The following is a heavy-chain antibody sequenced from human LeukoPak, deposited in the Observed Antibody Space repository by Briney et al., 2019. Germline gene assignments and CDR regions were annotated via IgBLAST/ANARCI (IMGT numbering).Heavy chain of an antibody. Sequence: GASVKVSCKASGYTFTSYAMHWVRQAPGQRLEWMGWINAGNGNTKYSQKFQGRVTITRDTSASTAYMELSSLRSEDTAVYYCAREASDYGDYWFDPWGQGTLVTVSS. J-gene: IGHJ5*02. D-gene: IGHD4-17*01. CDR3: AREASDYGDYWFDP. CDR2: INAGNGNT. CDR1: GYTFTSYA. V-gene: IGHV1-3*01.